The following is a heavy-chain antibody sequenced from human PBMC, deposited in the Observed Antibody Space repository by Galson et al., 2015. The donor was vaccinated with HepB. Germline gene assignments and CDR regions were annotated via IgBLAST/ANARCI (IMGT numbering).Heavy chain of an antibody. CDR2: ISSNGGST. V-gene: IGHV3-64D*09. CDR3: VTFYGGGSGDHFDY. Sequence: SLRLSCAASGFTFSSYAMHWVRQAPGKGLEYVSAISSNGGSTYYADSVKGRFTISRDNSKNTLYLQMSSLRAEDTAVYYCVTFYGGGSGDHFDYWGQGTLVTVSS. J-gene: IGHJ4*02. CDR1: GFTFSSYA. D-gene: IGHD6-19*01.